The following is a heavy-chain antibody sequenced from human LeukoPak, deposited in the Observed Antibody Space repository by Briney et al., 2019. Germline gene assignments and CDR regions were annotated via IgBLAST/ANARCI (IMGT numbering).Heavy chain of an antibody. D-gene: IGHD3-3*01. J-gene: IGHJ4*02. CDR3: ASETYYDFWSGYQRDY. Sequence: SVKVSCKASGGTFSSYAISWVRQAPGQGLEWMGGIIPIFGTANYAQKFQGRVTITTDESTSTAYKELSSLRSEDTAVYYCASETYYDFWSGYQRDYWGQGTLVTVSS. CDR1: GGTFSSYA. CDR2: IIPIFGTA. V-gene: IGHV1-69*05.